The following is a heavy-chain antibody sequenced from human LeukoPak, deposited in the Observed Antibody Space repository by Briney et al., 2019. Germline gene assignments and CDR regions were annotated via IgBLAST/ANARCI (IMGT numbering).Heavy chain of an antibody. CDR2: IYYSGST. J-gene: IGHJ6*03. CDR1: GGSISSYNYY. CDR3: AREGPYCSGGSCYLTYYYYYYMDV. V-gene: IGHV4-39*07. D-gene: IGHD2-15*01. Sequence: SETLSLTCTVSGGSISSYNYYWGWIRQPPGKGLEWIGSIYYSGSTYYNPSLKSRVTISVDTSKNQFSLKLSSVTAADTAVYYCAREGPYCSGGSCYLTYYYYYYMDVWGKGTTVTVSS.